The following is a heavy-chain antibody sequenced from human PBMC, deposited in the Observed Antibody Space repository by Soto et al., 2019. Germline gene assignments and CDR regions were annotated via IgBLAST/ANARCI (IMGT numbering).Heavy chain of an antibody. Sequence: ASVKVSCKASGYTFTNYAIHWVRQAPGQRLEWMGWINAGNGYTKYSQNFQGRVTMTRSTSISTAYMELSSLRSEDTAVYYCATAPRSNYDFWSGYNKPPYYYYGMDVWGQGTTVTVSS. J-gene: IGHJ6*02. CDR2: INAGNGYT. CDR1: GYTFTNYA. V-gene: IGHV1-3*01. D-gene: IGHD3-3*01. CDR3: ATAPRSNYDFWSGYNKPPYYYYGMDV.